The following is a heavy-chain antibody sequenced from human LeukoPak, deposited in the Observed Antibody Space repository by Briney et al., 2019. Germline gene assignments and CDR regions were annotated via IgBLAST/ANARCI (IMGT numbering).Heavy chain of an antibody. D-gene: IGHD2-2*01. CDR3: ARHLSDITSSPNY. CDR1: GYSFSSYW. V-gene: IGHV5-51*01. J-gene: IGHJ4*02. Sequence: GESLKISCKGSGYSFSSYWIAWVRQMPGKGLEWMGVIYPRDSRTTYSPSFQDQVTISADKSISTAYLQWTSLKASDTAMYYCARHLSDITSSPNYGGPGTLVTVSS. CDR2: IYPRDSRT.